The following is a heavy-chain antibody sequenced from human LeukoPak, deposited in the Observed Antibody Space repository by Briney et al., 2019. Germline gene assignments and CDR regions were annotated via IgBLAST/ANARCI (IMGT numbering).Heavy chain of an antibody. V-gene: IGHV4-30-4*01. J-gene: IGHJ5*02. CDR3: ASRPGDDSSGYYPT. CDR2: VHYSGST. CDR1: GGSVRSDISH. D-gene: IGHD3-22*01. Sequence: SETLSLTCSVSGGSVRSDISHWSWIRQPPGKGLEWIGYVHYSGSTYYNPSLKSRVTISVDTSKNQFSLKLSSVTAADTAVYYCASRPGDDSSGYYPTWGQGTLVTVSS.